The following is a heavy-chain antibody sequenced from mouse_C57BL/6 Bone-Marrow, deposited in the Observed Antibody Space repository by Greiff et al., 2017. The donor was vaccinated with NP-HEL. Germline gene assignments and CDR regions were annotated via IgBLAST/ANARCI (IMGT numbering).Heavy chain of an antibody. D-gene: IGHD2-4*01. J-gene: IGHJ2*01. V-gene: IGHV1-39*01. CDR1: GYSFTDYN. CDR3: ARERIYYDPYYFDY. Sequence: LVESGPELVKPGASVKISCKASGYSFTDYNMNWVKQSNGKSLEWIGVINPNYGTTSYNQKFKGKATLTVDQSSSTAYMQLNSLTSEDSAVYYCARERIYYDPYYFDYWGQGTTLTVSS. CDR2: INPNYGTT.